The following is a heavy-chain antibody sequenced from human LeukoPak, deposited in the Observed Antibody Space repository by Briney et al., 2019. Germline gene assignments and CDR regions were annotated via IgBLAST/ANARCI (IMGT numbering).Heavy chain of an antibody. J-gene: IGHJ4*02. Sequence: GGSLRLSCAASGFTVSSNYMSWVRQAPGKGLEWVSVIYSGGSTYYADSVKGRFTISRDNSKNTLYLQMNSLRAEDTAVYYCARTSDIVATYNYWGQGTLVTVSS. V-gene: IGHV3-66*01. CDR2: IYSGGST. CDR1: GFTVSSNY. D-gene: IGHD5-12*01. CDR3: ARTSDIVATYNY.